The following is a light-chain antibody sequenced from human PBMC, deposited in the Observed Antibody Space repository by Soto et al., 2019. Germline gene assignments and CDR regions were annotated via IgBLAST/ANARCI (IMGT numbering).Light chain of an antibody. Sequence: SYELTQPPSVSVAPGQTAMISCGGNNIGNKSVHWYQQRPGQAPVLVVYDDSDRPSGIPERFSGSNSGNTATLNISRVEAGDEADYHCQVWDSCSDDSCDRGSDRWVFGGGTKLTVL. V-gene: IGLV3-21*02. CDR1: NIGNKS. CDR3: QVWDSCSDDSCDRGSDRWV. CDR2: DDS. J-gene: IGLJ3*02.